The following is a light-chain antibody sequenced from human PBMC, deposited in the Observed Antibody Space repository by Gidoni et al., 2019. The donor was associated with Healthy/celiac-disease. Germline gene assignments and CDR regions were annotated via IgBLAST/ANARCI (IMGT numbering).Light chain of an antibody. Sequence: EIVMTQSPATLSVSPGERATLSYRASQSVSSNLAWYQQKTGQAPRLLIYGASTRATGIPARFSGSGSGTEFTLTISSRQSEDFAVYYCQQYNNWPRPFGQGTKVEIK. CDR3: QQYNNWPRP. V-gene: IGKV3-15*01. CDR2: GAS. J-gene: IGKJ1*01. CDR1: QSVSSN.